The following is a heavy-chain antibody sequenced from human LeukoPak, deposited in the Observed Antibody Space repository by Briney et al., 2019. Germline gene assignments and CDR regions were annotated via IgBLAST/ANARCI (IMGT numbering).Heavy chain of an antibody. V-gene: IGHV4-39*07. D-gene: IGHD5/OR15-5a*01. J-gene: IGHJ4*02. CDR2: IYYSGST. CDR1: GGSISSSSYY. Sequence: PSETLSLTCSVSGGSISSSSYYWGWIRQPPGKGLEWIGSIYYSGSTYYNPSLKSRVTISLNTPENQVSLRLSSLTAADTAVYYCARGNSRTPLRYFDYWGQGTLVTVSS. CDR3: ARGNSRTPLRYFDY.